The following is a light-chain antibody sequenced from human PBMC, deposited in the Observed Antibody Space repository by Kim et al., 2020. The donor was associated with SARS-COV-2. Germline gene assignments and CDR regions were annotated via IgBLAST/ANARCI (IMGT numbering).Light chain of an antibody. CDR1: QSVSSN. Sequence: EIVMTQSPATLSVSPGERATLSCRASQSVSSNLAWYQQKPGQAPRLLIYGASTRATGIPARFSGSGCGTEFTLTISSLQSEDFAVYYCQQYSHWPLTFGGGTKVDIK. J-gene: IGKJ4*01. CDR2: GAS. CDR3: QQYSHWPLT. V-gene: IGKV3-15*01.